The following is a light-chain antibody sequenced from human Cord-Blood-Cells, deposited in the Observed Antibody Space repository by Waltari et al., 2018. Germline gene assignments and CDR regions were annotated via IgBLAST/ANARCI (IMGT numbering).Light chain of an antibody. Sequence: DIVMTQSPLSLPVTPGEPAYISCRSSQSLLHSNGYNYLDWYLQKPGQSPQLLIDLGSNRASGFPDRFSGSGSGTDFTLKISRVEAEDVGVYYCMQSLQTPYTFGQGTKLEIK. J-gene: IGKJ2*01. CDR1: QSLLHSNGYNY. CDR3: MQSLQTPYT. CDR2: LGS. V-gene: IGKV2-28*01.